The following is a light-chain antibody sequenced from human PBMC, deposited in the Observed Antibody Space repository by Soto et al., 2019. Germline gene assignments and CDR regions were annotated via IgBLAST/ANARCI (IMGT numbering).Light chain of an antibody. V-gene: IGKV1-16*02. CDR3: XXYNSYPYT. Sequence: DIQMTQSPSSLSASVGDRVTITCRASQGISNNLAWFQQKPGKAPKSLIYAASSLQNGDLSKFSGRCSGTXXXXXXXXLQPXVFXXXXXXXYNSYPYTFGQGTKLEIK. J-gene: IGKJ2*01. CDR1: QGISNN. CDR2: AAS.